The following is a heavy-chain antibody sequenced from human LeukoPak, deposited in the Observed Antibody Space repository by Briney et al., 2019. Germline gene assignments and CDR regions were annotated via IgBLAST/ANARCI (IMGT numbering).Heavy chain of an antibody. D-gene: IGHD5-18*01. CDR2: ISGSGGST. CDR3: ARDLAYSRLDY. Sequence: GGSLRLSCAASGFTFSSYVMSWVRQAPGKGLEWVSGISGSGGSTNYADSVKGRFTISRDNSKNTLYVQMNSLRAEDTAFYYCARDLAYSRLDYWGQGMLVTVSS. J-gene: IGHJ4*02. V-gene: IGHV3-23*01. CDR1: GFTFSSYV.